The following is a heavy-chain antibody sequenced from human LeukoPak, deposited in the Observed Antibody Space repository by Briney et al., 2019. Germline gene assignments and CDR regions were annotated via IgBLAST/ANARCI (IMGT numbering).Heavy chain of an antibody. D-gene: IGHD3-3*01. CDR2: IIPIFGTA. Sequence: ASVKVSCKASGGTFSSYAISWVRQAPGQGLERMGGIIPIFGTANYAQKFQGRVTTTTDESTSTAYMELSSLRSEDTAVYYCARGFLFYDFWSGPGWFDPWGQGTLVTVSS. CDR1: GGTFSSYA. J-gene: IGHJ5*02. CDR3: ARGFLFYDFWSGPGWFDP. V-gene: IGHV1-69*05.